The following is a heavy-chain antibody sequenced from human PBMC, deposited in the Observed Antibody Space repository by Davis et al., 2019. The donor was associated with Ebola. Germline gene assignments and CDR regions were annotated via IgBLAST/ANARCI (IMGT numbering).Heavy chain of an antibody. J-gene: IGHJ6*02. D-gene: IGHD2-2*02. CDR1: GFTFSDYY. CDR3: ARVRPRYCSSTSCYKGGHYYGMDV. Sequence: GESLKISCAASGFTFSDYYMSWIRQAPGKGLEWVSYISSSGSTIYYADSMKGRFTISRDNAKNSLYLQMNSLRAEDTAVYYCARVRPRYCSSTSCYKGGHYYGMDVWGQGTTVTVSS. CDR2: ISSSGSTI. V-gene: IGHV3-11*01.